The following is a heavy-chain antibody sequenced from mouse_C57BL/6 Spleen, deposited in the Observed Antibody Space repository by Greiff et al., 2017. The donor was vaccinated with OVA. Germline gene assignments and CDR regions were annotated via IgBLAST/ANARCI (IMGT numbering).Heavy chain of an antibody. V-gene: IGHV14-2*01. CDR2: IDPADGET. J-gene: IGHJ4*01. D-gene: IGHD1-1*01. CDR1: GFNITDYY. CDR3: ARSEGRYRSGFYAMDY. Sequence: VQLQQSGAELVKPGASVKLSCTASGFNITDYYMHWVKQRTEQGLEWIGRIDPADGETKYAPKFKGKATLTVDKSSNTAYLQLSRLTSEDTAVYDGARSEGRYRSGFYAMDYWGQGTTVTVSA.